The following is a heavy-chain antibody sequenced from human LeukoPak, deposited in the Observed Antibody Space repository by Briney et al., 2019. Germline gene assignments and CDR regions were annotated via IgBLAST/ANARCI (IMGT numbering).Heavy chain of an antibody. Sequence: GGSLRLSCTASGFSFSSYSMNWVRQAPGKGLEWVAYIAYTNTIHYADSVRGRFAISRDKAKNSLYLQLNSLRAEDKAVYYYARDPHSLDYWGQGTRVTVSS. J-gene: IGHJ4*02. V-gene: IGHV3-48*01. CDR3: ARDPHSLDY. CDR2: IAYTNTI. CDR1: GFSFSSYS.